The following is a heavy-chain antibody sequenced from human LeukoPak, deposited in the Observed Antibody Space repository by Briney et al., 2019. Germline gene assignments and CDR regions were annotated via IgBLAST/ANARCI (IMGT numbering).Heavy chain of an antibody. Sequence: GESLKISCKGSGYNFTNYWIGWVRQMPGKGLEWMGIIYPGDSDTRYSPSFQGQVTISADKSISTAYLQWSSLKASDTAMYYCARQPTVTTRQLNDYWGQGTLVTVSS. CDR3: ARQPTVTTRQLNDY. D-gene: IGHD4-17*01. CDR2: IYPGDSDT. J-gene: IGHJ4*02. V-gene: IGHV5-51*01. CDR1: GYNFTNYW.